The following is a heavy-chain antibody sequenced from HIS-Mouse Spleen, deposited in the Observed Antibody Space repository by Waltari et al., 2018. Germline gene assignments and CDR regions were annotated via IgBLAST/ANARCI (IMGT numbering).Heavy chain of an antibody. CDR1: GGSISSSSYY. J-gene: IGHJ3*02. CDR2: IYYSGST. Sequence: QLQLQESGPGLVKPSETLSLTCPAPGGSISSSSYYRGWIRQPPGKGLEWIGSIYYSGSTYYNPSLKSRVTISVDTSKNQFSLKLSSVTAADTAVYYCARAGPSSIAARPAFDIWGQGTMVTVSS. V-gene: IGHV4-39*07. CDR3: ARAGPSSIAARPAFDI. D-gene: IGHD6-6*01.